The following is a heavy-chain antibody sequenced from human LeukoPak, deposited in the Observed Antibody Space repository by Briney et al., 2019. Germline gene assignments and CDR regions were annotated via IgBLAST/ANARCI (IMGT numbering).Heavy chain of an antibody. D-gene: IGHD5/OR15-5a*01. CDR2: MNPNSGNT. Sequence: GASVKVSCKASGYTFTSYDINWVRQATGQGLEWMGWMNPNSGNTGYAQKFQGRVTMTRNTSINTAYMELSSLRSEDTAIYYCARGVGIVSTISKKHFDDWGQGTPVTVSS. V-gene: IGHV1-8*01. CDR1: GYTFTSYD. J-gene: IGHJ4*02. CDR3: ARGVGIVSTISKKHFDD.